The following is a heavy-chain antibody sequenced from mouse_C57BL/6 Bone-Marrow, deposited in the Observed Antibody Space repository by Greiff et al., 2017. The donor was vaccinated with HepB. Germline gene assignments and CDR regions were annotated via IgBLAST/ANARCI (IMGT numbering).Heavy chain of an antibody. V-gene: IGHV1-7*01. CDR2: INPSSGYT. CDR3: ASPYDYDEGWFAY. CDR1: GYTFTSYW. J-gene: IGHJ3*01. Sequence: VQRVESGAELAKPGASVKLSCKASGYTFTSYWMHWVKQRPGQGLEWIGYINPSSGYTKYNQKFKDKATLTADKSSSTAYMQRSSLTYEDSAVYYCASPYDYDEGWFAYWGQGKLVTVSA. D-gene: IGHD2-4*01.